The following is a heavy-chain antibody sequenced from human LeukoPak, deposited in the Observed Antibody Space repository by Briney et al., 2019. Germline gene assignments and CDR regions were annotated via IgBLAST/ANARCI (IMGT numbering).Heavy chain of an antibody. D-gene: IGHD5-12*01. CDR2: INPNSGGT. CDR1: GGTFSSYA. CDR3: ARDFERVDIVATISRY. V-gene: IGHV1-2*02. J-gene: IGHJ4*02. Sequence: ASVKVSCKASGGTFSSYAISWVRQAPGQGLEWMGWINPNSGGTNYAQKFQGRVTMTRDTSISTAYMELSRLRSDDTAVYYCARDFERVDIVATISRYWGQGTLVTVSS.